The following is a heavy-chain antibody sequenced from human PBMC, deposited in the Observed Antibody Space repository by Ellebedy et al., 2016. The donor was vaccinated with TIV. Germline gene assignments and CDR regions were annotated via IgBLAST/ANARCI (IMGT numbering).Heavy chain of an antibody. J-gene: IGHJ4*02. CDR2: IIGILGTA. Sequence: SVKVSXXTSGGTFSRYAISWVRQAPGQGLEWMGGIIGILGTANNAQKFQGRVTITADESTSTAYMELSSLGSEDTAVYYCARDVSGLFDYWGQGTLVTVSS. CDR3: ARDVSGLFDY. V-gene: IGHV1-69*13. D-gene: IGHD3-3*01. CDR1: GGTFSRYA.